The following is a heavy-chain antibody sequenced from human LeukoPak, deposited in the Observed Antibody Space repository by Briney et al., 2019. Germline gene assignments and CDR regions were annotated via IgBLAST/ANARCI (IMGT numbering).Heavy chain of an antibody. CDR3: ARDWAADTLRYFDL. CDR1: GYSISSDYF. Sequence: SETLSLTCIVSGYSISSDYFWGLVRPPPGKDLERIGSIYHRGTTHYNPSLKSRVSISLDWSKNQFSLKVSSVTAADTAVYYCARDWAADTLRYFDLWGRGTLVTVSS. J-gene: IGHJ2*01. D-gene: IGHD6-13*01. V-gene: IGHV4-38-2*02. CDR2: IYHRGTT.